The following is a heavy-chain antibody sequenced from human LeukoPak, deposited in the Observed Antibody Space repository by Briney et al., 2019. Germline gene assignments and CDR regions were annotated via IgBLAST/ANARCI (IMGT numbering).Heavy chain of an antibody. V-gene: IGHV4-39*01. CDR2: IFYSGTT. Sequence: PSETLSLTCTVSGGSTSSSNYYWGWLRQPPGKGLEWIGSIFYSGTTHYNPSLKSRVTISVDTSKNQSSLKLSSVTAADTAVYYCARLSNYGGHSGDGYWGEGTLVTVSS. J-gene: IGHJ4*02. D-gene: IGHD4-23*01. CDR3: ARLSNYGGHSGDGY. CDR1: GGSTSSSNYY.